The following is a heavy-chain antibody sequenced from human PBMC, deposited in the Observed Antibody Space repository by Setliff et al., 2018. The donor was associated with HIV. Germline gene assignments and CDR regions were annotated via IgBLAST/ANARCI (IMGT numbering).Heavy chain of an antibody. CDR1: GGSFNDYY. V-gene: IGHV4-34*01. CDR2: IDHSGNI. J-gene: IGHJ4*02. CDR3: ARGLNYYGSGSYLPLGY. Sequence: SETLSLTCAVYGGSFNDYYWTWIRQPPGKGLEWIGEIDHSGNIKYHASLKSRVTISKDASKNQISLKLRSVTAADTAVYYCARGLNYYGSGSYLPLGYWGQGTLVTVSS. D-gene: IGHD3-10*01.